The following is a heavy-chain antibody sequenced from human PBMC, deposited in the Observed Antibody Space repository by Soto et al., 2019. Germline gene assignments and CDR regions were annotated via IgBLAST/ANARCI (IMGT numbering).Heavy chain of an antibody. CDR2: ISYDGSNK. D-gene: IGHD4-4*01. Sequence: GGSLRLSCAASGFTFSNYGMHWVRQAPGKGLEWVAVISYDGSNKYYADSVEGRFTISRDNSKNTLYLQMNSLRAEDTAVYYCARTMTTVTTDYFDYWGQGTLVTVSS. CDR3: ARTMTTVTTDYFDY. V-gene: IGHV3-30*03. CDR1: GFTFSNYG. J-gene: IGHJ4*02.